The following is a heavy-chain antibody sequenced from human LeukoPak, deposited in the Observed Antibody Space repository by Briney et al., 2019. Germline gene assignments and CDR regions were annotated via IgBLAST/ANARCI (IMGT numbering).Heavy chain of an antibody. V-gene: IGHV4-4*07. J-gene: IGHJ4*02. D-gene: IGHD6-19*01. CDR1: GGSISSYY. CDR2: IYTSGST. Sequence: SETLSLTCTVSGGSISSYYWSWIRQPAGKGLEWIGRIYTSGSTNYNPSLKSRVTMSVDTSKNQFSLKLSSVTAADTAVYYCARAFSSGWYEVFDYRGQGTLVTVSS. CDR3: ARAFSSGWYEVFDY.